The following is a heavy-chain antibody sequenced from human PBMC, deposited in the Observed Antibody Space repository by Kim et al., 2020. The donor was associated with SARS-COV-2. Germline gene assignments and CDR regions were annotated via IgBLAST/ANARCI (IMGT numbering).Heavy chain of an antibody. V-gene: IGHV3-64D*09. J-gene: IGHJ6*02. CDR1: GFTFTSYA. D-gene: IGHD2-2*01. CDR3: VHVPATAILFPYGVDV. Sequence: GGSLRPSCLASGFTFTSYAMHWVRQAPGKGLEYVSGISSNGGTTYYADSVKGRFSISRDNSKNTLYLQMSSLRPEDTAVYYCVHVPATAILFPYGVDVWGQGTTVTVSS. CDR2: ISSNGGTT.